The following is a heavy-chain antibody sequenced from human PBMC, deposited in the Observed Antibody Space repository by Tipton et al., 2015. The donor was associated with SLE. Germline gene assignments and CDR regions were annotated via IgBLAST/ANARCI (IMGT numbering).Heavy chain of an antibody. CDR1: GGSISSSSYY. D-gene: IGHD6-13*01. J-gene: IGHJ4*02. Sequence: TLSLTCTVSGGSISSSSYYWGWIRQPPGKGLEWIGSIYYSGSTYYNPSLKSRVTISVDTPKNQFSLKLSSVTAADTAVYYCARLWSSSWYGPIFDYWGQGTLVTVSS. V-gene: IGHV4-39*01. CDR3: ARLWSSSWYGPIFDY. CDR2: IYYSGST.